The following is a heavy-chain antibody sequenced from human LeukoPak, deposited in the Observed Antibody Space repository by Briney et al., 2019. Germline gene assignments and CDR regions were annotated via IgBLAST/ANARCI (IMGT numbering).Heavy chain of an antibody. V-gene: IGHV1-69*05. Sequence: VKVSCKASGGTFSSYAISWVRQAPGQALEWMGGIIPIFGTANYAQKFQGRVTITTDESTSTAYMELSSLRSEDTAVYYCARDSYPREGWFDPWGQGTLVTVSS. D-gene: IGHD3-10*01. J-gene: IGHJ5*02. CDR2: IIPIFGTA. CDR1: GGTFSSYA. CDR3: ARDSYPREGWFDP.